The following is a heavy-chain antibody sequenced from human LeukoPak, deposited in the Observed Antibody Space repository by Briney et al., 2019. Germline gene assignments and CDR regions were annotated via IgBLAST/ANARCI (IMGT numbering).Heavy chain of an antibody. J-gene: IGHJ3*02. CDR3: ARVEPVDTAMADAFDI. Sequence: GGSLRLSXAASGFTFSSYSMNWVRQAPGKGLEWVSSISSSSSYIYYADSVKGRFTISRDNAKNSLYLQMNSLRAEDTAVYYCARVEPVDTAMADAFDIWGQGTMVTVSS. CDR1: GFTFSSYS. D-gene: IGHD5-18*01. V-gene: IGHV3-21*01. CDR2: ISSSSSYI.